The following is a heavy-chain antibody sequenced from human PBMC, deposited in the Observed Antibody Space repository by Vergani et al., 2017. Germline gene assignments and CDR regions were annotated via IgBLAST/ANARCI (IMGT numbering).Heavy chain of an antibody. CDR2: IIPIFGTA. CDR3: ASPQVRGSGSYYAPFDY. V-gene: IGHV1-69*12. CDR1: GGTFSSYA. J-gene: IGHJ4*02. Sequence: QVQLVQSGAEVKKPGSSVKVSCKASGGTFSSYAISWVRQAPGQGLEWMGGIIPIFGTANYAQKFQGRVTITADESTSTAYMELSSLRSEDTAVYYCASPQVRGSGSYYAPFDYWGQGTLVTVSS. D-gene: IGHD3-10*01.